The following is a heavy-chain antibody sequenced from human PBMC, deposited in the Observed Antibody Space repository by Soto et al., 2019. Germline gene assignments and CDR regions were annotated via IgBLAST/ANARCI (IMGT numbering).Heavy chain of an antibody. J-gene: IGHJ5*02. CDR3: ARHARAVRGVIIYRTQNWFDP. V-gene: IGHV4-39*01. D-gene: IGHD3-10*01. CDR1: GGSISSSSYY. CDR2: IYYSGST. Sequence: SETLSLTCTVSGGSISSSSYYWGWIRQPPGKGLEWIGSIYYSGSTYYNPSLKSRVTISVDTSKNQFSLKLSSVTAADTAVYYCARHARAVRGVIIYRTQNWFDPWGQGTLVTVSS.